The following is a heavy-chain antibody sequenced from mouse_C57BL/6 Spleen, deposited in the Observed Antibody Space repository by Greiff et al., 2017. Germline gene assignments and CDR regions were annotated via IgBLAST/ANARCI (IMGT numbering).Heavy chain of an antibody. CDR3: ARLYYDYAMDY. D-gene: IGHD1-1*01. V-gene: IGHV7-3*01. J-gene: IGHJ4*01. CDR1: GFTFTDYY. CDR2: IRNKANGYTT. Sequence: VQLKESGGGLVQPGGSLSLSCAASGFTFTDYYMSWVRQPPGKALEWLGFIRNKANGYTTEYSASVKGRFTISRDNSQSILYLQMNALRAEDSATYYCARLYYDYAMDYWGQGTSVTVSS.